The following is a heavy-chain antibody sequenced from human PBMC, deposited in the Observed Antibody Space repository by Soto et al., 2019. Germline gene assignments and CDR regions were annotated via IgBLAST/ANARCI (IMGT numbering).Heavy chain of an antibody. CDR1: GGTFSSYA. CDR3: ARVPIQRGWHYYYYYGMDV. J-gene: IGHJ6*02. V-gene: IGHV1-69*13. Sequence: ASVKVSCKXSGGTFSSYAISWVRQAPGQGLEWMGGIIPIFGTANYAQKFQGRVTITADESTSTAYMELSSLRSEDTAVYYCARVPIQRGWHYYYYYGMDVWGQGTTVTVSS. CDR2: IIPIFGTA. D-gene: IGHD6-19*01.